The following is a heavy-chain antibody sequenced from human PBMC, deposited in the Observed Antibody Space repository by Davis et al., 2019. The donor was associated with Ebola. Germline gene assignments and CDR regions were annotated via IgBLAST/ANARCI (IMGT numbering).Heavy chain of an antibody. CDR2: IYYSGST. Sequence: SETLSLTCSVSGGSISSYYWSWIRQPPGKGLEWIGYIYYSGSTNYNPSLKSRVTISVDTSKNQFSLNLSSVTAADTAVYYCARQGSQAGTTDYWGQGTLVTVSS. V-gene: IGHV4-59*01. CDR1: GGSISSYY. J-gene: IGHJ4*02. D-gene: IGHD1-1*01. CDR3: ARQGSQAGTTDY.